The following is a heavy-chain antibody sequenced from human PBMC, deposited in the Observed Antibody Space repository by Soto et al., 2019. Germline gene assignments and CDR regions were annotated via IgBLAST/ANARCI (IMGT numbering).Heavy chain of an antibody. CDR2: IYPSDSDT. V-gene: IGHV5-51*01. CDR3: ARLLPGRNGNNYFDY. CDR1: GYSFTNYW. D-gene: IGHD2-15*01. Sequence: GESLKLSCKGSGYSFTNYWIGWVRQMRGKGLEWMGIIYPSDSDTRYSPSFQGQVTISADKSITTAYLQWSDLEASDTAMYYCARLLPGRNGNNYFDYWGQGTLVTVSS. J-gene: IGHJ4*02.